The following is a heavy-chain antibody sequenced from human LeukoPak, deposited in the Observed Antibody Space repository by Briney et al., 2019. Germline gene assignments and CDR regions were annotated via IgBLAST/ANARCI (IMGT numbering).Heavy chain of an antibody. V-gene: IGHV4-34*01. CDR3: ARLEEQQLYYFDY. D-gene: IGHD6-13*01. CDR1: GGSFSGFF. Sequence: PSETLSLTCAVSGGSFSGFFWTWVRQPPGKGLEWIGEVNHGGNTNYNPSLKSRVTISVDTSKNQFSLKLSSVTAADTAVYYCARLEEQQLYYFDYWGQGTLVTVSS. CDR2: VNHGGNT. J-gene: IGHJ4*02.